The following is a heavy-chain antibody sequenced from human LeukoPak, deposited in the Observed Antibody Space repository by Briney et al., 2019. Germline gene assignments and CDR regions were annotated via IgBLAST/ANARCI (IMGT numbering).Heavy chain of an antibody. Sequence: SVKVSCKASGGTFSSYAISWVRQAPGQGLEWMGGIIPIFGTANYAQKFRGRVTITADKSTRTAYMELSSLRSEDTAVYYCARTKTRVYYDILTGYPSPYYFDYWGQGTLVTVSS. D-gene: IGHD3-9*01. J-gene: IGHJ4*02. CDR2: IIPIFGTA. CDR3: ARTKTRVYYDILTGYPSPYYFDY. V-gene: IGHV1-69*06. CDR1: GGTFSSYA.